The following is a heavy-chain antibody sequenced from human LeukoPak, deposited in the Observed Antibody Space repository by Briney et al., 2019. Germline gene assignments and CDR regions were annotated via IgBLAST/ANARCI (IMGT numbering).Heavy chain of an antibody. Sequence: SETLSLTCSVSDGSINTISDYWGWVRQPPGKGLEWIGSVYYTGSTHYNAPFQSRVTISIDTSKNQFSLSLSAVTAADTAMYYCAREDAVSSDDAFDLWGQGTMVTVS. J-gene: IGHJ3*01. CDR3: AREDAVSSDDAFDL. CDR1: DGSINTISDY. CDR2: VYYTGST. D-gene: IGHD6-19*01. V-gene: IGHV4-39*07.